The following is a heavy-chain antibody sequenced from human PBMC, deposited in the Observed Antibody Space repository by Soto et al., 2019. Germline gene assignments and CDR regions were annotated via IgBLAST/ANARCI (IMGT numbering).Heavy chain of an antibody. CDR3: ARSTDGDLDY. J-gene: IGHJ4*02. CDR1: GASISDYY. V-gene: IGHV4-59*12. D-gene: IGHD4-17*01. Sequence: SETLSLTCTVSGASISDYYWGWIRQPPGKGLEWIGEIYYLGSTNYNPSLKSRVTISVDKSKNQFSLKLSSVTAADTAVYYCARSTDGDLDYWGQGTLVTVSS. CDR2: IYYLGST.